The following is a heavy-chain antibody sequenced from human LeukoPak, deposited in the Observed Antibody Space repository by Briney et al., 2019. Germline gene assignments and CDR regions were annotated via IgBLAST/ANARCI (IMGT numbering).Heavy chain of an antibody. CDR2: ISDSGGRT. D-gene: IGHD1-26*01. V-gene: IGHV3-23*01. Sequence: GGSLRLSCAASGFTFSSYAMTWVRQAPGKGLEWVSSISDSGGRTYYADSVKGRCTISRDNAKNSLYLQMNSLRAEDTAVYYCARGGMGANYYFDYWGQGTLVTVSS. CDR1: GFTFSSYA. CDR3: ARGGMGANYYFDY. J-gene: IGHJ4*02.